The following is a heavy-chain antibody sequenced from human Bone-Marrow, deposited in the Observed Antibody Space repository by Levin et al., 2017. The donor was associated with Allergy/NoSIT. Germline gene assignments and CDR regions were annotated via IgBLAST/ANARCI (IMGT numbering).Heavy chain of an antibody. V-gene: IGHV3-7*01. D-gene: IGHD7-27*01. CDR2: IRQDGTEK. J-gene: IGHJ4*02. CDR3: ARDSGVRDFDY. CDR1: GFSFSIFW. Sequence: PSQTLSLTCAASGFSFSIFWMSWVRQAPGKGLEWVANIRQDGTEKYYMDSVKGRFTISRDNAKNSLYLQMNSLRAEDTAVYYCARDSGVRDFDYWGQGTLVTVSS.